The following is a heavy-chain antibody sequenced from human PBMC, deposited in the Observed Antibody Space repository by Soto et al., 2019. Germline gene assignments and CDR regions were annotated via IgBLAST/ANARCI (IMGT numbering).Heavy chain of an antibody. D-gene: IGHD3-16*01. CDR2: IYYSGST. Sequence: SETLSLTCTVSGGSISSYYWSWIRQPPGKGLEWIGYIYYSGSTNYNPSLKSRVTISVDTSKNQFSLKLSSVTAADTAVYYCARERGIEHFLDYWGQGTLVTVSS. CDR3: ARERGIEHFLDY. J-gene: IGHJ4*02. V-gene: IGHV4-59*01. CDR1: GGSISSYY.